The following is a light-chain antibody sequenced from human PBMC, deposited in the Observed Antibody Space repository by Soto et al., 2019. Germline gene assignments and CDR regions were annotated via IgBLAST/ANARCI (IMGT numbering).Light chain of an antibody. V-gene: IGLV2-14*01. Sequence: QSVLTQPASVSGSPGQSITISCTGTSSDVGGYNFVSWYQQHPGKAPKLMIYEVSNRPSGVSNRFSGSKSGNTASLTISGLQAEDEADYYCTSYRSGSTLVVFGTGTKLTVL. CDR3: TSYRSGSTLVV. CDR2: EVS. J-gene: IGLJ1*01. CDR1: SSDVGGYNF.